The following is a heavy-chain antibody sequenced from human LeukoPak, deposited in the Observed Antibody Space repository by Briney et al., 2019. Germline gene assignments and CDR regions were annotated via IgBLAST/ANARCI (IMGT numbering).Heavy chain of an antibody. D-gene: IGHD2-2*02. CDR3: ARAQYQLLYGYYNYYMDV. V-gene: IGHV1-2*02. CDR1: GYTFTGYY. CDR2: IKPYTGGT. J-gene: IGHJ6*03. Sequence: ASVKVSFKASGYTFTGYYIHWVRLAPGQGLEWMGWIKPYTGGTNTAQKFQGRVTLTGDTSISTAYMELSGLTSGDTAVYYCARAQYQLLYGYYNYYMDVWGKGTTVTVSS.